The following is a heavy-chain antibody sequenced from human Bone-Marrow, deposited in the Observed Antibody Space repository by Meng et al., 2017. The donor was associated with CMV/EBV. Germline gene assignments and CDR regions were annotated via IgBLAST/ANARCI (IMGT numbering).Heavy chain of an antibody. Sequence: ASVKVFCKASGYTFTGYYMHWVRQATGQGLEWMGWMNPNSGNTGYAQKFQGRVTMTRNTSISTAYMELSSLRSEDTAVYYCARSKTRTRTALSDYWGQGTLVTVSS. J-gene: IGHJ4*02. CDR3: ARSKTRTRTALSDY. CDR2: MNPNSGNT. D-gene: IGHD5-18*01. CDR1: GYTFTGYY. V-gene: IGHV1-8*02.